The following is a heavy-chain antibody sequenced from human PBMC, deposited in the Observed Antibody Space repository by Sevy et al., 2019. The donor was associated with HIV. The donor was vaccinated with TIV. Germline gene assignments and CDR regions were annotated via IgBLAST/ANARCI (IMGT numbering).Heavy chain of an antibody. CDR3: AKQDYYDSSGYDY. CDR2: ISSSGGST. J-gene: IGHJ4*02. V-gene: IGHV3-23*01. Sequence: GGSLRLSCAASGFSLSSYAMSWVRQAPGKGLEWVSAISSSGGSTYYAASVKGRFTISRDYSKHTLYLQMNSLRAEDTAVYYCAKQDYYDSSGYDYWGQGALVTVSS. CDR1: GFSLSSYA. D-gene: IGHD3-22*01.